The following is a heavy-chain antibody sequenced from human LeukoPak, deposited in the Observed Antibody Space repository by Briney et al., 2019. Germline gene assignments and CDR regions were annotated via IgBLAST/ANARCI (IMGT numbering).Heavy chain of an antibody. Sequence: PGGSLRLSCAASGFTFDDYAMHWVRQAPGKGLEWVSGISWNSGSIGYADSVKGRFTISRDNAKNSLYLQMNSLRAEDMALYYCAKGRESSGWSYDAFDIWGQGTMVTVSS. D-gene: IGHD6-19*01. V-gene: IGHV3-9*03. CDR1: GFTFDDYA. CDR2: ISWNSGSI. CDR3: AKGRESSGWSYDAFDI. J-gene: IGHJ3*02.